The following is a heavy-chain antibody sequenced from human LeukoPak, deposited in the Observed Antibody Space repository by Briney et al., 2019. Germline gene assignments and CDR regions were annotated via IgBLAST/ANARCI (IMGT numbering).Heavy chain of an antibody. J-gene: IGHJ4*02. D-gene: IGHD3-22*01. CDR1: GFTFSSYA. Sequence: GGSLRLSCAASGFTFSSYAMSWVRQAPGKGLEWVSAISGSGGSTYYADSVKGRFTISRDNAKNSLYLQMNSLRAEDTAVYYCARENYYDDAGFDYWGQGTLVTVSS. CDR3: ARENYYDDAGFDY. V-gene: IGHV3-23*01. CDR2: ISGSGGST.